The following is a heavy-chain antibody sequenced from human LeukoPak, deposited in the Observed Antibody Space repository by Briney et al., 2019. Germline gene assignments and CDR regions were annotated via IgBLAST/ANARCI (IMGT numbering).Heavy chain of an antibody. CDR2: IRGSGGST. Sequence: GGSLRLSCAASGFTFSSYAMSWVRQAPGKGLEWVPAIRGSGGSTYYADSVKGRFTISRDNSKNTLYLQMNSLRAEDTAVYYCAKDGVPATAPSDYWGQGTLVTVSS. CDR1: GFTFSSYA. CDR3: AKDGVPATAPSDY. V-gene: IGHV3-23*01. J-gene: IGHJ4*02. D-gene: IGHD2-2*01.